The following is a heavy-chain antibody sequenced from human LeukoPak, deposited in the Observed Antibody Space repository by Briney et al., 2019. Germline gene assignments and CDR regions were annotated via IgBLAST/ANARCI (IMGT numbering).Heavy chain of an antibody. CDR2: IQQDGSEK. D-gene: IGHD3-10*01. Sequence: GGSLRLSCAASGFTFNYYWLTWVRQAPGQGLEWVANIQQDGSEKYYVDSVKGRFIISRDNAKNSLYLQMNSLRAEDTAVYYCARVRKLRTRGVMDPLDYWGQGTLVTVSS. J-gene: IGHJ4*02. CDR3: ARVRKLRTRGVMDPLDY. V-gene: IGHV3-7*01. CDR1: GFTFNYYW.